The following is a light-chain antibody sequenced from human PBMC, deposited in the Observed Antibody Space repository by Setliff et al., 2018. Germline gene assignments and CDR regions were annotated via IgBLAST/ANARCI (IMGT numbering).Light chain of an antibody. CDR3: SSYAGSNNFPDV. CDR1: SSDVGGYNY. V-gene: IGLV2-8*01. Sequence: QSVLAQPPSASGSPGQSVTISCTGTSSDVGGYNYVSWYQQHPGKAPKLMIYEVSKRPSGVPDRFSGSKSGNTASLTVSGLQAEDEADYYRSSYAGSNNFPDVFGTGTKVTVL. CDR2: EVS. J-gene: IGLJ1*01.